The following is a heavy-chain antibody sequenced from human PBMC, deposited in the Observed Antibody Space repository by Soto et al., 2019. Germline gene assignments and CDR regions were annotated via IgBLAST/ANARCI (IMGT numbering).Heavy chain of an antibody. CDR3: ARVIAAAADFDY. CDR2: ISAYNGNT. V-gene: IGHV1-18*01. J-gene: IGHJ4*02. Sequence: QVQLVQSGAEVKKPGASVKVSCKASGYTFTSYGISLVRQAPGQGLEWMGRISAYNGNTNYAQKLQGRVTMTPDTSTNTAYMELRNLRSDDTAVYYCARVIAAAADFDYWGQGTLVTVSS. D-gene: IGHD6-13*01. CDR1: GYTFTSYG.